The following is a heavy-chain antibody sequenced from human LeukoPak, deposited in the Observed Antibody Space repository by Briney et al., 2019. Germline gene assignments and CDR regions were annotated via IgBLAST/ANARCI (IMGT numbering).Heavy chain of an antibody. CDR3: ARVVGLTGYSSSWYSGYYYYMDV. J-gene: IGHJ6*03. Sequence: ASVKVSCKTSGYTFNNYGIGWVRQAPGQGLEWMGWISAYNGNTNYAQKLQGRVTMTTDTSTTTTYMDLRSLRSEDTAVYYCARVVGLTGYSSSWYSGYYYYMDVWGKGTTVTVSS. CDR2: ISAYNGNT. D-gene: IGHD6-13*01. V-gene: IGHV1-18*01. CDR1: GYTFNNYG.